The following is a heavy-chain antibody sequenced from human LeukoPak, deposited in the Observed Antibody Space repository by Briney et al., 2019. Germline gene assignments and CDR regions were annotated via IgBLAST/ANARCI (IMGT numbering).Heavy chain of an antibody. CDR1: GGTFSSYA. Sequence: SVKVSCKASGGTFSSYAVSWVRLTPGQGLEWLGGIIPVFGTTTYAQKFQAKVTMTADKSTNTAYLEISSLTSDDTAVYYCARVGYSSSLGTYFFDYWGQGTLVTVSS. D-gene: IGHD6-13*01. V-gene: IGHV1-69*06. CDR3: ARVGYSSSLGTYFFDY. CDR2: IIPVFGTT. J-gene: IGHJ4*02.